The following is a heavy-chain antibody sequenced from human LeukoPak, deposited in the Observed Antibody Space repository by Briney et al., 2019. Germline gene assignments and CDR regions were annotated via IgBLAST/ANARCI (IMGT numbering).Heavy chain of an antibody. CDR2: INHSGST. Sequence: NPSETLSLTCAVYGGSFSGYYWSWLRQPPGKGREWSGEINHSGSTNYNPSLKSRVTISVDTSKNQFSLTLSSVTAADTAVYYCARARRRSTSSPFRSSIAARNYFDSWGQGTLVTVSS. V-gene: IGHV4-34*01. CDR1: GGSFSGYY. CDR3: ARARRRSTSSPFRSSIAARNYFDS. J-gene: IGHJ4*02. D-gene: IGHD6-6*01.